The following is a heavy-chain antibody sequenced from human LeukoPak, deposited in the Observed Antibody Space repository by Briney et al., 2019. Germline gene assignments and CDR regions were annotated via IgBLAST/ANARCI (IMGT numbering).Heavy chain of an antibody. V-gene: IGHV3-33*01. CDR1: GFTFSSYG. CDR3: ARSTSSEYDIYHFDY. CDR2: IWYDGNNK. J-gene: IGHJ4*02. D-gene: IGHD3-9*01. Sequence: HPGGSLRLSCAASGFTFSSYGMHWVRQAPGKGLEGVAVIWYDGNNKYYADSVKGRFTISRDNSKNTLYLQMNSLRAEDTAVYYCARSTSSEYDIYHFDYWGQGTLVTVSS.